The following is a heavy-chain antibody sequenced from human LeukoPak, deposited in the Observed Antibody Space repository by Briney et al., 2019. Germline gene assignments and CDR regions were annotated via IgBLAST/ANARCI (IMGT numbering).Heavy chain of an antibody. CDR3: ARESSNWGRWFDP. J-gene: IGHJ5*02. Sequence: GGSLRLSCAASGFTFSSHSMNWVRQAPGKGLEWVSSISSSSSYIYYADSVKGRFTISRDNAKNSLYLQMNSLRAEDTAVYYCARESSNWGRWFDPWGQGTLVTVSS. CDR2: ISSSSSYI. CDR1: GFTFSSHS. D-gene: IGHD6-13*01. V-gene: IGHV3-21*01.